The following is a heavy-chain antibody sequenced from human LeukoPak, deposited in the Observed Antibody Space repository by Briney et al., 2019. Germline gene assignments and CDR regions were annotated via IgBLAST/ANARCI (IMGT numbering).Heavy chain of an antibody. CDR2: IKQDGSEK. Sequence: GGSLRLSCAASGFTFSSYWMSWVRQAPGKGLEWVANIKQDGSEKYHVDSVKGRFTISRDNAKNSLYLQMNSLRAEDTAVYYCARDESRDGYNFFCDYWGQGTLVTVSS. D-gene: IGHD5-12*01. V-gene: IGHV3-7*01. CDR3: ARDESRDGYNFFCDY. J-gene: IGHJ4*02. CDR1: GFTFSSYW.